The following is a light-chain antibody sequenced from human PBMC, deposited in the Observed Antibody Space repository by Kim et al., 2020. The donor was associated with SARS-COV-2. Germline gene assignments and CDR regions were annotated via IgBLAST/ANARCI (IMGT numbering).Light chain of an antibody. Sequence: SVALAEPTPLPCRASSFGKPYLAWYPQSPALAPRLLIYCASTRAPGIPARFSGSGSGTHFPVTISSLQSEDAAVYYCQQHTKSPLPFGGGTKVEI. CDR2: CAS. J-gene: IGKJ4*01. V-gene: IGKV3-15*01. CDR1: SFGKPY. CDR3: QQHTKSPLP.